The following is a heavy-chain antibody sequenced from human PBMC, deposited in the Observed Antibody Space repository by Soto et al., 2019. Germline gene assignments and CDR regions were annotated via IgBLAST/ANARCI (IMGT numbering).Heavy chain of an antibody. V-gene: IGHV1-3*01. CDR1: GYTFTSYA. J-gene: IGHJ4*02. CDR2: INGGNGNT. D-gene: IGHD3-22*01. CDR3: ARGDYYDIHDY. Sequence: QVQLVQSGAEVKKPGASVKVSCKASGYTFTSYAMHWVRQAPGQRLEWMGWINGGNGNTKYSQKFQGRVTITRDTSASTAYMELSSLRSEDTAVYYCARGDYYDIHDYWGQGTLVTVSS.